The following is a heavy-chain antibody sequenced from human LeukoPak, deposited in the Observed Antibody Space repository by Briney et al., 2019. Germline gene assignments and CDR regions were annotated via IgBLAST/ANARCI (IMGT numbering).Heavy chain of an antibody. CDR1: GYTFTGYY. CDR3: ARALSWDRLGLLTVVY. CDR2: INPNSGGT. J-gene: IGHJ4*02. D-gene: IGHD1-26*01. Sequence: ASVKVSCKASGYTFTGYYMHWVRQAPGQGLEWMGWINPNSGGTNYAQKFQGRVTMTRDTSISTAYMELSRLRSDDTAVYYCARALSWDRLGLLTVVYWGRGTLVTASS. V-gene: IGHV1-2*02.